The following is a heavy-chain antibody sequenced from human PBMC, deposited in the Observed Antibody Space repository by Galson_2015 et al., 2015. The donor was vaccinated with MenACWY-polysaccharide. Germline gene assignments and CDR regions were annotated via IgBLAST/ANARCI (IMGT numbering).Heavy chain of an antibody. J-gene: IGHJ5*02. D-gene: IGHD2-15*01. Sequence: SVKVSCKASGYTFTDFGISWVRQAPGQGLEWLGWISAYNGNKNYAQKLQGRVTMTTDTSTSTAYMELRSLRSDDTAVYYCVRGGYRNWFDPWGQGTLVTVSS. CDR1: GYTFTDFG. CDR3: VRGGYRNWFDP. CDR2: ISAYNGNK. V-gene: IGHV1-18*01.